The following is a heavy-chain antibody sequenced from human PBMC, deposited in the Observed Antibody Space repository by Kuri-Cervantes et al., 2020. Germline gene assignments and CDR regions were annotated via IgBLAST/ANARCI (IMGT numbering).Heavy chain of an antibody. CDR2: ISGSGGST. D-gene: IGHD1-14*01. CDR3: ARSRGIGTQFPYYYYGMDV. V-gene: IGHV3-53*05. J-gene: IGHJ6*02. Sequence: GGSLRLSCAASGFTISSNYMSWVRQAPGKGLEWVSAISGSGGSTYYADSVKGRFTISRDNSKNTLYLQMNSLRAEDTAVYYRARSRGIGTQFPYYYYGMDVWGQGTTVTVSS. CDR1: GFTISSNY.